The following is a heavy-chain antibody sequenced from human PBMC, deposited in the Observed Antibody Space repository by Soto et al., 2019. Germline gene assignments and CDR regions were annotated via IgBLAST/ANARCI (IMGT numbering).Heavy chain of an antibody. CDR2: IIPIFGTA. J-gene: IGHJ5*01. CDR1: GGTFSSYA. V-gene: IGHV1-69*01. Sequence: QVQLVQSGAEVKKPGSSVKVSCKSSGGTFSSYAISWVRQAPGQGLEWMGGIIPIFGTANYAQKFQGRVTITADESTRTADMELSTLRYEDTAVYYCASVLGDNDNYANWFDSCIRGTMATVSS. CDR3: ASVLGDNDNYANWFDS. D-gene: IGHD1-1*01.